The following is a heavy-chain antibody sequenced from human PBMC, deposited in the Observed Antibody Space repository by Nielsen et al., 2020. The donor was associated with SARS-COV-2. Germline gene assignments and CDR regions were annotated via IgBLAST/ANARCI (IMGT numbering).Heavy chain of an antibody. CDR2: IKQDGSEK. V-gene: IGHV3-7*04. CDR3: AKVDGGYSSGWYGDY. Sequence: GESLKISCAASGFTFSSYWMSWVRQAPGKGLEWVANIKQDGSEKDYVDSVKGRFTISRDNSKNTLYLQMNSLRAEDTAVYYCAKVDGGYSSGWYGDYWGQGTLVTVSS. CDR1: GFTFSSYW. D-gene: IGHD6-19*01. J-gene: IGHJ4*02.